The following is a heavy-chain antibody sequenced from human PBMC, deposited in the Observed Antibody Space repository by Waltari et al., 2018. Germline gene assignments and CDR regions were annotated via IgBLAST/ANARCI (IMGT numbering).Heavy chain of an antibody. CDR1: GFDFSDYD. CDR2: SGGTHCKI. D-gene: IGHD3-10*01. CDR3: TRDLYGSGGDWFDP. V-gene: IGHV3-21*03. Sequence: EVRLAESGGGLVKPGGSLRLSCTASGFDFSDYDMNWVRQAPGTWLEVGSASGGTHCKIFYADSVKGRFTVSRDNAKNSLYLQMDNLRAEDSGLYFCTRDLYGSGGDWFDPWGQGTLVTVSS. J-gene: IGHJ5*02.